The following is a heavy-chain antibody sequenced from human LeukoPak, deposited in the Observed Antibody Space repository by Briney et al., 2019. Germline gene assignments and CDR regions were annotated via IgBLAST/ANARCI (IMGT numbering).Heavy chain of an antibody. CDR2: MYHSGST. CDR1: GYSISSGYY. J-gene: IGHJ4*02. V-gene: IGHV4-38-2*01. Sequence: SETLSLTCAVSGYSISSGYYWGWIRPPPGKGLDWIACMYHSGSTYYNPYLKSRVTISVDTSNNQFSLRLSSVTAADSAVYYCAKQGPTVVTHFDTWGQGTLVTVSS. CDR3: AKQGPTVVTHFDT. D-gene: IGHD4-23*01.